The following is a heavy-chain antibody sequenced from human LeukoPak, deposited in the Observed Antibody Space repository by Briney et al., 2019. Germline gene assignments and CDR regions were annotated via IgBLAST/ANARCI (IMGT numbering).Heavy chain of an antibody. CDR1: GFTFDDYA. D-gene: IGHD4-17*01. V-gene: IGHV3-9*01. J-gene: IGHJ2*01. Sequence: GGSLRLSCAASGFTFDDYAMHWVRQAPGKGLEWVSGISWNSGSIGYADSVKGRFTISRDNAKNSLYLQMNSLRAEDTALYYCAKDHYGDSTHWYFDLWGRGTLVTVSS. CDR2: ISWNSGSI. CDR3: AKDHYGDSTHWYFDL.